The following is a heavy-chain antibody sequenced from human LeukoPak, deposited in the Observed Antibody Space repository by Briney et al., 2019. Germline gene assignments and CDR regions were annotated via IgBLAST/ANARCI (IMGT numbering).Heavy chain of an antibody. D-gene: IGHD3-10*01. V-gene: IGHV3-66*02. J-gene: IGHJ4*02. CDR1: EFSVGSNY. CDR3: ARGFSITMVRGVTSPPAD. Sequence: GGTLRLSCAASEFSVGSNYMTWVRQAPGKGLEWVSLIYSGGSTYYADSVKGRFTISRDNSKNTLYLQMNSLRAEDTAVYYCARGFSITMVRGVTSPPADWGQGTLVTVSS. CDR2: IYSGGST.